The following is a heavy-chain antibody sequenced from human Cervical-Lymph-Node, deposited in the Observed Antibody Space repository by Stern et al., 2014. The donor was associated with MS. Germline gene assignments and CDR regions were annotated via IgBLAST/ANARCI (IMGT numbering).Heavy chain of an antibody. D-gene: IGHD3-10*01. J-gene: IGHJ4*02. Sequence: QVTLRESGPVLVKPTETLMLTCTVSGFSLSNARMGVSWIRQPPGKALEWLAHIFLKGEKSYSTSLKSRLTISKDTSKSQVVLTMTNMDPVDTATYFCARILYDGAYRGDYWGQGTLVTVSS. CDR1: GFSLSNARMG. V-gene: IGHV2-26*01. CDR2: IFLKGEK. CDR3: ARILYDGAYRGDY.